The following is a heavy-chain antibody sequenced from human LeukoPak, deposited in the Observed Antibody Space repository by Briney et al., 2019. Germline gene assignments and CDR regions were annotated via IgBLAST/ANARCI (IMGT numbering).Heavy chain of an antibody. Sequence: SETLSLTCSVSGASISNNNWWNWMRQPPGKGLECIGDIFHAGSTNYNPSLKSRVTISLDKSKNQFSLTLTSVTAADTAVYYCAVLEGYYSGSGTYHWGQGILVAVSS. J-gene: IGHJ1*01. V-gene: IGHV4-4*02. CDR1: GASISNNNW. CDR3: AVLEGYYSGSGTYH. CDR2: IFHAGST. D-gene: IGHD3-10*01.